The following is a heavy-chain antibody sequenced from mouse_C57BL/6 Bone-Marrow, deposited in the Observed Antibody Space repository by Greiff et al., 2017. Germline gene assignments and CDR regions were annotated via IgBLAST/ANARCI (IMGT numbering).Heavy chain of an antibody. V-gene: IGHV1-54*01. Sequence: QVQLQQSGAELVRPGTSVKVSCKASGYAFTNYLIEWVKQRPGQGLAWIGVINPGSGGTNYNEKFKGKATLSADKSSSTAYMQLSSLTSEDSAVYFCARRDYYAMDYWGQGTSATVSS. CDR3: ARRDYYAMDY. CDR1: GYAFTNYL. J-gene: IGHJ4*01. CDR2: INPGSGGT.